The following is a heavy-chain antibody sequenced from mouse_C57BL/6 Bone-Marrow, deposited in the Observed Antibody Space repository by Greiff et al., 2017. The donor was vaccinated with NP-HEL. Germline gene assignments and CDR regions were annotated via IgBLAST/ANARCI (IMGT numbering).Heavy chain of an antibody. J-gene: IGHJ4*01. CDR2: ISSGGSYT. Sequence: EVHLVESGGDLVKPGGSLKLSCAASGFTFSSYGMSWVRQTPDKRLEWVATISSGGSYTYSPDSVKGRFTISRDNAKNTLYLQMSSLKSEDTAMYYCARRSNLYAMDYWGQGTSVTVSS. CDR1: GFTFSSYG. CDR3: ARRSNLYAMDY. D-gene: IGHD2-5*01. V-gene: IGHV5-6*01.